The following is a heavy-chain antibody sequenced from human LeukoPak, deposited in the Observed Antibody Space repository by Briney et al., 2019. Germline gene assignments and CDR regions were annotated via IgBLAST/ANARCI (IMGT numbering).Heavy chain of an antibody. CDR1: GFTFSSYS. J-gene: IGHJ6*02. CDR2: ISSSSSYI. Sequence: PGGSLRLSCAASGFTFSSYSMNWVRQAPGKGLEWVSSISSSSSYIYYADSVKGRFTISRDNAKNSLYLQMNSLRAEDTAVYYCARVAYYDSGNDYGMDVWGQGTTVTVSS. D-gene: IGHD3-22*01. CDR3: ARVAYYDSGNDYGMDV. V-gene: IGHV3-21*01.